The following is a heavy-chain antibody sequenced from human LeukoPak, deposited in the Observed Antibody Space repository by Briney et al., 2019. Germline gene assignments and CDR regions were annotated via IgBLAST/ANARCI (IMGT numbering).Heavy chain of an antibody. J-gene: IGHJ4*02. CDR1: GFTFSSYA. CDR2: ISYSGGAQK. D-gene: IGHD3-3*01. Sequence: GGSLRLSCEAFGFTFSSYAMHWVRQAPGKGLEWVAVISYSGGAQKFYADSVKGRFAISRDNSKNTLYLQMNSLRAEDTAVYYCARAFFVTGYFDYWGQGTLVTVSS. V-gene: IGHV3-30*09. CDR3: ARAFFVTGYFDY.